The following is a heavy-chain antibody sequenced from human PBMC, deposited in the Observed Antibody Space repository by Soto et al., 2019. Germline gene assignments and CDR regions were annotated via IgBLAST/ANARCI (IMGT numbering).Heavy chain of an antibody. CDR1: GFDFSTHV. CDR2: TSYDGYNA. V-gene: IGHV3-30-3*01. Sequence: GGSLRLSCAASGFDFSTHVVHWVRQAPGQGLEWVAVTSYDGYNAYYADSVKGRFTISKDNSRNTLFLQMDNLRSDDTAVYFCARDGEFSYGFDYYFDYWGQGTLVTVSS. D-gene: IGHD5-18*01. J-gene: IGHJ4*02. CDR3: ARDGEFSYGFDYYFDY.